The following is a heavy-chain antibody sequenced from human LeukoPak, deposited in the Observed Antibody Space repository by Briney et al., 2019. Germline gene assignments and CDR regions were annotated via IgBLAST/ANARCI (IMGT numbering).Heavy chain of an antibody. CDR1: GGSISSYY. J-gene: IGHJ3*02. CDR3: ASAGVVINSTFAFDI. Sequence: PSETLSLTCTVSGGSISSYYWSWIRQPPGKGLEWIGYIYFSGSTNYNPSLKSRVTISVDTSKNQFSLKLSSVTAADTAVYYCASAGVVINSTFAFDIWGQGTMVTVSS. CDR2: IYFSGST. V-gene: IGHV4-59*12. D-gene: IGHD3-22*01.